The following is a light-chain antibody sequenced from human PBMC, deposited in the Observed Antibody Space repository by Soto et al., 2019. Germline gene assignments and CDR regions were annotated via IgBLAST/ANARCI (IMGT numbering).Light chain of an antibody. CDR2: EVS. Sequence: QSVLTQPASVSGSPGQSITISCTGTSSDVGGYNYVSWYQQHPGKAPKLMIYEVSNRPSGVSNRFSGSKSGNTASLTISGLQAKDEPDYYCSSYTSTTTDVFGTGTKVTVL. V-gene: IGLV2-14*01. J-gene: IGLJ1*01. CDR3: SSYTSTTTDV. CDR1: SSDVGGYNY.